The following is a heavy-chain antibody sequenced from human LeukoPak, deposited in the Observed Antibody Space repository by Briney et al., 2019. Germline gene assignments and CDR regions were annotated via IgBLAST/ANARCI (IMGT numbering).Heavy chain of an antibody. CDR1: GFTFSSYW. J-gene: IGHJ4*02. D-gene: IGHD6-19*01. CDR2: INSDGSST. Sequence: GGSLRLSCAASGFTFSSYWMHWVRQAPGKGLVWVSRINSDGSSTSYADSVKGRFTISRDNAKNTLYLQMNSLRAEDTAVYYCASAVPGYSRGWYLDYWGQGTLVTVSS. CDR3: ASAVPGYSRGWYLDY. V-gene: IGHV3-74*01.